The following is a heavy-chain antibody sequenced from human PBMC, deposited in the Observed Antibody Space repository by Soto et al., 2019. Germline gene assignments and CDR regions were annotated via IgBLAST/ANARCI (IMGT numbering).Heavy chain of an antibody. V-gene: IGHV3-15*07. CDR3: ATDPRHSWSWVY. Sequence: EVQLVESGGGLVKPGGSLRLSCAASGFTFSNVWMNWVRQAPGKGLEWVGRIKSKTDGGTTDYTAPVKGRFTISRDDSKNTLYLQMNSLKTEDTAVYYCATDPRHSWSWVYWGQGTLVTVSS. CDR2: IKSKTDGGTT. D-gene: IGHD2-21*01. CDR1: GFTFSNVW. J-gene: IGHJ4*02.